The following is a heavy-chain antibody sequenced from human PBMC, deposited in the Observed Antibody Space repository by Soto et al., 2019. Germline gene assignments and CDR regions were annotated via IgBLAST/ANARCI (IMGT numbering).Heavy chain of an antibody. CDR1: GFTFSSYA. Sequence: EVQLLESGGGLVQPGGSLRLSCAASGFTFSSYAMSWVRQAPGKGLEWVSAISGSGGSTYYADSVKGRFTISRDNSKNTLYLQMNSLRAEDTAVYYCAKSKGRVTHESYYFDYWGQGTLVTVSS. CDR3: AKSKGRVTHESYYFDY. D-gene: IGHD3-10*01. CDR2: ISGSGGST. V-gene: IGHV3-23*01. J-gene: IGHJ4*02.